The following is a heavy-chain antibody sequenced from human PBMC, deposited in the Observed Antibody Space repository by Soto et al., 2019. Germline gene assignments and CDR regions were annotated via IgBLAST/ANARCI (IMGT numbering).Heavy chain of an antibody. Sequence: EVQLVESGGGLVQPGGSLKLSWAASGFAFSGSAMHWVRQASGRGLEWIGRIRSKANSYTTAYAASLKGRFTVCRDDSKSTAYLHVNSLKTEDTAVYYWTRLGGWDAFDIWGQGTMVTVSS. J-gene: IGHJ3*02. CDR3: TRLGGWDAFDI. V-gene: IGHV3-73*01. CDR1: GFAFSGSA. CDR2: IRSKANSYTT. D-gene: IGHD3-3*01.